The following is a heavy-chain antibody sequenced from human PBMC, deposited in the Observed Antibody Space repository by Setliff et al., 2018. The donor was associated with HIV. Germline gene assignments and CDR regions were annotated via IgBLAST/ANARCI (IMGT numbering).Heavy chain of an antibody. V-gene: IGHV4-59*01. Sequence: SETLSLTCTVSIDSISSYYWSWIRQPPGKGLEWIGYIYTSGSTKYNPSLKSRVTISLDTSKNQFSLNLSSVTAADTAVYYCARGEEDDTFDIWGHGTMVTVSS. J-gene: IGHJ3*02. CDR3: ARGEEDDTFDI. CDR1: IDSISSYY. CDR2: IYTSGST.